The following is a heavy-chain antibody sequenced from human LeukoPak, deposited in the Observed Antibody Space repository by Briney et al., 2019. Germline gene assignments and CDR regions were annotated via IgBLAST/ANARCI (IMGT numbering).Heavy chain of an antibody. CDR2: INSDGSST. CDR3: ARGVYYYGSGSYYNIGFFVY. D-gene: IGHD3-10*01. J-gene: IGHJ4*02. V-gene: IGHV3-74*01. CDR1: GFTFSSYW. Sequence: GGSLRLSCAASGFTFSSYWMHWVRQAPGKGLVWVSRINSDGSSTSYADSVKGRFTISRGNAKNTLYLQMNSLRAEDTAVYYCARGVYYYGSGSYYNIGFFVYWGQGTLVTVSS.